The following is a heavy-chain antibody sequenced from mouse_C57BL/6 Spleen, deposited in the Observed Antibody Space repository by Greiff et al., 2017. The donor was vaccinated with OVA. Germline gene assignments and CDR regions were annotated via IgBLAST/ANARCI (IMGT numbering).Heavy chain of an antibody. V-gene: IGHV5-9-1*02. Sequence: EVKVVESGEGLVKPGGSLKLSCAASGFTFSSYAMSWVRQTPEKRLEWVAYISSGGDYIYYADTVKGRFTISRDNARNTLYLQMSSLKSEDTAMYYCTRASTEDAMDYWGQGTSVTVSS. CDR3: TRASTEDAMDY. D-gene: IGHD1-1*01. CDR2: ISSGGDYI. J-gene: IGHJ4*01. CDR1: GFTFSSYA.